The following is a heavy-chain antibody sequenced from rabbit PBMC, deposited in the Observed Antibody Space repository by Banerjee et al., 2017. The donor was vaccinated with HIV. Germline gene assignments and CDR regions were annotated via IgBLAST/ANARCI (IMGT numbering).Heavy chain of an antibody. CDR2: IYAGKGST. V-gene: IGHV1S7*01. CDR3: ARRANAIDYGLDL. J-gene: IGHJ3*01. D-gene: IGHD6-1*01. CDR1: GFDFSRYY. Sequence: QLKETGGGLVQPGGSLTLSCKASGFDFSRYYMGWVRQAPGEGLEWIGIIYAGKGSTDYASWVNGRFTISSDSAQNTVDLQMNSLTAADTATYFCARRANAIDYGLDLWGQGTLVTVS.